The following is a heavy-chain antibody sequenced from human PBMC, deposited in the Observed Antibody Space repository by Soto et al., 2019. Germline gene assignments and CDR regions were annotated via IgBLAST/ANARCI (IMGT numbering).Heavy chain of an antibody. D-gene: IGHD5-18*01. CDR3: ASVKYSPRFYYSYGMDV. V-gene: IGHV1-18*01. CDR2: ISAYNGNT. Sequence: QVQLVQSGAEVKKPGASVKVSCKASGSTFTSYGIGWVRQAPGQGLEWMGWISAYNGNTNYAQKLQGRVTMTTDTSTSTAYMELRSLRSDDTAVYYCASVKYSPRFYYSYGMDVWGQWTTVTVSS. CDR1: GSTFTSYG. J-gene: IGHJ6*02.